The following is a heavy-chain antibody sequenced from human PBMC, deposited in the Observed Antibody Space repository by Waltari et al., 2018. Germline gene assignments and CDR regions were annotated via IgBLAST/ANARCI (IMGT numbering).Heavy chain of an antibody. CDR2: INPLSCAA. J-gene: IGHJ6*02. V-gene: IGHV1-2*02. CDR1: GYTFTGSF. CDR3: ARLHSNSLGMDV. Sequence: VQSGAEVKKPGASVQVSCKASGYTFTGSFIHWVRQAPGQGLEWVGSINPLSCAANSAQRLLGLVTLSTDTSIDTAYMELSGLESGDTALYYCARLHSNSLGMDVWGQGTAVTVSS. D-gene: IGHD3-22*01.